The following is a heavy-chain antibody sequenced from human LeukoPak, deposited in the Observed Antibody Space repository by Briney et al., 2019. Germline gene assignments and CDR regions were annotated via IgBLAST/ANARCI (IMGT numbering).Heavy chain of an antibody. D-gene: IGHD1-26*01. Sequence: GESLKISCKGSGYSFTSYWIGWVRQMPGKGLEWMGIIYPGDSDTRYSPSFQGQVTISADKSISTAYLQWSSLKASDTAMYYCARHLGALYYYYGMDVWGQGTTVTVSS. CDR1: GYSFTSYW. J-gene: IGHJ6*02. CDR2: IYPGDSDT. V-gene: IGHV5-51*01. CDR3: ARHLGALYYYYGMDV.